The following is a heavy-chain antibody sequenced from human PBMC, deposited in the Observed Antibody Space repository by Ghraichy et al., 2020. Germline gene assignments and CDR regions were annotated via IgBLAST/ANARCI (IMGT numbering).Heavy chain of an antibody. V-gene: IGHV3-74*01. D-gene: IGHD3-9*01. CDR1: GFTFSSYW. Sequence: LSLTCAASGFTFSSYWMHWVRQAPGKGLVWVSRINSDGSSTSYADSVKGRFTISRDNAKNTLYLQMNSLRAEDTAVYYCARALNILTGYWFDPWGQGTLVTVSS. CDR2: INSDGSST. CDR3: ARALNILTGYWFDP. J-gene: IGHJ5*02.